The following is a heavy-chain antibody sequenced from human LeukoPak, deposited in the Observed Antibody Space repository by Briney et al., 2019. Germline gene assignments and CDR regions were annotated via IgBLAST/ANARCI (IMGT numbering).Heavy chain of an antibody. CDR1: GGSISSSSYY. Sequence: PSETLSLTCTVSGGSISSSSYYWGWIRQPPGKGLEWIATIYYSGNTFYNPSLRSRVTISFDTSKYHFSLNLNSVTAADTAVYYCARESGETGVDPWGQGTLVTVSS. J-gene: IGHJ5*02. CDR3: ARESGETGVDP. CDR2: IYYSGNT. D-gene: IGHD7-27*01. V-gene: IGHV4-39*07.